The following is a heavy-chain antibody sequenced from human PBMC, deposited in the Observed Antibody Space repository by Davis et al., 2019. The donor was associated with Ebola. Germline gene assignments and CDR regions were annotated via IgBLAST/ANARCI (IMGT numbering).Heavy chain of an antibody. CDR3: AKTSTALYYYYGMDV. Sequence: GESLKISCAASGFTFSTYSMNWVRQAPGKGLEWVSLISGDGGSTYYADSVKGRFTISRDNSKNSLYLQMNSLRTEDTALYYCAKTSTALYYYYGMDVWGQGTTVTVSS. V-gene: IGHV3-43*02. D-gene: IGHD5-18*01. CDR1: GFTFSTYS. J-gene: IGHJ6*02. CDR2: ISGDGGST.